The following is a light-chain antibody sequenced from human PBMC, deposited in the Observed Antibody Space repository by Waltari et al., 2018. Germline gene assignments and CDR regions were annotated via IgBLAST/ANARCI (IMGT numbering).Light chain of an antibody. V-gene: IGKV4-1*01. CDR3: QQYYSTPYT. J-gene: IGKJ2*01. Sequence: DIVMTQSPDSLAVSLGERATSNGKSSQSVLYSYNNKNYLAWYHQKPGHPPKLLIYWASTRESGVPARFSGSGSGTDFTLTISSLQAEDVAVYYCQQYYSTPYTFGQGTKLEIK. CDR1: QSVLYSYNNKNY. CDR2: WAS.